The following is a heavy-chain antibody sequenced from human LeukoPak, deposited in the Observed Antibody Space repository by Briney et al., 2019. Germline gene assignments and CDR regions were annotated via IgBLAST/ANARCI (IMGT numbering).Heavy chain of an antibody. CDR1: GFTFSSYV. J-gene: IGHJ4*02. Sequence: PGRSLRLSCAASGFTFSSYVMHWVRQAPGKGLEGVAVISYDGSNKYYAASVKGRLTISRDNSNNTLYLQMNSLRAEDTAVYYCAKDREGSSWFDYWGQGTLVTVSS. D-gene: IGHD6-13*01. CDR3: AKDREGSSWFDY. CDR2: ISYDGSNK. V-gene: IGHV3-30*18.